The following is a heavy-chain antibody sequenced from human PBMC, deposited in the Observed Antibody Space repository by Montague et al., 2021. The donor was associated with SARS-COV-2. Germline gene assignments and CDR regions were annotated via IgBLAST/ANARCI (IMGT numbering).Heavy chain of an antibody. CDR2: INHGGST. V-gene: IGHV4-34*01. J-gene: IGHJ6*03. CDR1: GSSFSGYY. D-gene: IGHD3-10*01. Sequence: SETLSLTCAVHGSSFSGYYWNWIRQSPGKGLEWIGEINHGGSTKFSPSLKGRLTISTDTSKNQFSLKLTSVAAADTAVYYCARLRDGVVPSPILGVGPFYSYYYMDVWGEGPRSPSP. CDR3: ARLRDGVVPSPILGVGPFYSYYYMDV.